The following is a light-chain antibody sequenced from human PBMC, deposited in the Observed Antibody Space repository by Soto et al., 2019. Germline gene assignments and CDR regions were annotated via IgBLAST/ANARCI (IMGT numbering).Light chain of an antibody. CDR3: QQLESYPST. Sequence: DIQITQSPSSLSSSVGDRFTITCRASQSISSYLNWYQQKPGKGPRLLIYGASNLETGVPSRFSGSGSGTDFTLTISSLQPEDFATYYCQQLESYPSTFGGGTKVDIK. J-gene: IGKJ4*01. CDR2: GAS. CDR1: QSISSY. V-gene: IGKV1-39*01.